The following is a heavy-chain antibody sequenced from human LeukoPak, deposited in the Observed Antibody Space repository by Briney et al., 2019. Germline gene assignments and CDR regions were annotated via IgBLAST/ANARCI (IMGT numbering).Heavy chain of an antibody. Sequence: GGSLRLSCAASGFTFSSYAMNWVRQAPGKGLEWVSVISGSGGSTYYADSVKGRFTISRDNSKNTLYLQMNSLRDEDTAVYYCAKGQGYNYGDSIDYWGQGTLVTVSS. CDR3: AKGQGYNYGDSIDY. V-gene: IGHV3-23*01. J-gene: IGHJ4*02. CDR2: ISGSGGST. CDR1: GFTFSSYA. D-gene: IGHD5-18*01.